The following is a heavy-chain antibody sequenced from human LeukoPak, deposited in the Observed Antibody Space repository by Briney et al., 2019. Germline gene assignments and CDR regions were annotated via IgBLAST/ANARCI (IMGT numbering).Heavy chain of an antibody. V-gene: IGHV4-39*01. CDR2: IYYSGST. Sequence: PSETLSLTCTVSGGSISSSSYYGGWIRQPPGKGLEWIGSIYYSGSTYYNPSLKSRVTISVDTSKNQFSLKLSSVTAADTAVYYCARHLRSGWYDYWGQGTLVTVSS. J-gene: IGHJ4*02. D-gene: IGHD6-19*01. CDR3: ARHLRSGWYDY. CDR1: GGSISSSSYY.